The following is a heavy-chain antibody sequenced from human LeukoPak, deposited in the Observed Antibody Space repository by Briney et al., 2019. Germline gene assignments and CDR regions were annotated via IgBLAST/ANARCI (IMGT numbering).Heavy chain of an antibody. V-gene: IGHV4-59*01. Sequence: PSETLSLTCTVSGGSISPYYWSWIRQPPGKGLEWIGYIYYSGSTNYNPSLKSRVTISVDTSKNQFSLKLSSVTAADTAVYYCARAFYPGYYSYMAVGGKGTTVTVSS. J-gene: IGHJ6*03. CDR2: IYYSGST. CDR1: GGSISPYY. CDR3: ARAFYPGYYSYMAV. D-gene: IGHD3-3*02.